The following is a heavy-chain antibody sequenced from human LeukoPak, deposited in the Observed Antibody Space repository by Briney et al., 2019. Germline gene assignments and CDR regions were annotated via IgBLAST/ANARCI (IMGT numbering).Heavy chain of an antibody. CDR2: IYPGDSDT. CDR1: GYSFTSNW. J-gene: IGHJ2*01. CDR3: ARHSYGDYVYFDL. D-gene: IGHD4-17*01. Sequence: GESLKISCKGSGYSFTSNWIGWVRQMPGKGLEWMGAIYPGDSDTRYSPSLQGQVTISADKSVSTAYLQWSSLKASDTAMYYCARHSYGDYVYFDLWGRGTLVTVSS. V-gene: IGHV5-51*01.